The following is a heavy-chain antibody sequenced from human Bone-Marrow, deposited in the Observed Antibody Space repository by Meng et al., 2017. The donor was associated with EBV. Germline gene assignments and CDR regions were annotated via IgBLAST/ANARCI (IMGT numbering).Heavy chain of an antibody. CDR1: GYTLTELS. CDR2: FDPEDGET. V-gene: IGHV1-24*01. Sequence: QVPLVQSGAEVKKPGASVKVSCKVSGYTLTELSMHWVRQAPGKGLEWMGGFDPEDGETIYAQKFQGRVTMTEDTSTDTAYMELRSLRSDDTAVYYCASEGYCSGASCYSDYWGQGTLVTVSS. D-gene: IGHD2-15*01. CDR3: ASEGYCSGASCYSDY. J-gene: IGHJ4*02.